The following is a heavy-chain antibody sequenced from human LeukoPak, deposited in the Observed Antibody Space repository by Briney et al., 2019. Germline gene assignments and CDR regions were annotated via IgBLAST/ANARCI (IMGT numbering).Heavy chain of an antibody. V-gene: IGHV3-30-3*01. Sequence: PGGSLRLSCAASGFTFSSYAMHWVRQAPGKGLEWVAVISYDGSNKYYADSVKGRFTISRDNSKNTLYLQMNSLRAEDTAVYYCARVGAPFYCSGGSCYSDYWGQGTLVTVTS. CDR1: GFTFSSYA. D-gene: IGHD2-15*01. CDR3: ARVGAPFYCSGGSCYSDY. J-gene: IGHJ4*02. CDR2: ISYDGSNK.